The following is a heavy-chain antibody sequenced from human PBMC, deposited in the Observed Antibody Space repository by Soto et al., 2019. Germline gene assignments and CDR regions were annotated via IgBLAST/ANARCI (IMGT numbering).Heavy chain of an antibody. J-gene: IGHJ4*02. V-gene: IGHV2-5*02. D-gene: IGHD6-19*01. CDR2: IYWDDDK. Sequence: GSGPTLVNPTQTLTLTCTFSGFSLSTSGVGVGWIRQPPGKALEWLALIYWDDDKRYSPSLKSRLTITKDTSKNQVVLTMTIMDPVDTATYYCVHMTVMSEVGGPLFDYWGQGTLVTVSS. CDR3: VHMTVMSEVGGPLFDY. CDR1: GFSLSTSGVG.